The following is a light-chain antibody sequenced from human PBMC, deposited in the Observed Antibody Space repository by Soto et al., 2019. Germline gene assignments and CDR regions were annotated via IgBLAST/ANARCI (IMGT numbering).Light chain of an antibody. Sequence: AIQMTQSPSSLSASVGDRVTITCRASQDISDDVGWYQQTPGKAPKLLISGASGLQSGVPSRFSGSGSGAAFTLTITSLRPEDSATYYCLQNHNYPRTFGQGTKVEI. CDR2: GAS. J-gene: IGKJ1*01. V-gene: IGKV1-6*01. CDR1: QDISDD. CDR3: LQNHNYPRT.